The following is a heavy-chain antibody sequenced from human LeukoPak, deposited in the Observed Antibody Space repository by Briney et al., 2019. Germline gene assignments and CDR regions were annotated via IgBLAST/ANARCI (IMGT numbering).Heavy chain of an antibody. CDR1: GGSISSSSYY. J-gene: IGHJ4*02. V-gene: IGHV4-39*01. CDR3: ARHASYLHGY. CDR2: IYYSGST. Sequence: SETLSLTCTVSGGSISSSSYYWGWIRQPPGKGLEWIGSIYYSGSTYYNPSLKSRVTISVDTSKNQFSLKLSSVTAADTAVYYCARHASYLHGYWGQGTLVTVSS.